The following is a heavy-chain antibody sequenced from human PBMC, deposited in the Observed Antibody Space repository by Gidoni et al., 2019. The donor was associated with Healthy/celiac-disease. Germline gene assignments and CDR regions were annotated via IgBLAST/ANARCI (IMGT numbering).Heavy chain of an antibody. V-gene: IGHV3-30*18. D-gene: IGHD2-2*01. CDR1: GFTLSSYG. J-gene: IGHJ6*02. CDR3: AKGSGYCSSTSCRAYYYYGMDV. Sequence: QVQLVESGGGVVQPGRSLRLSWAASGFTLSSYGMHGVRQAPGKGLEWVAVISYDGSTTYYADSVKGRFTISRDNSKNTLYLQMNSLRAEDTAVYYCAKGSGYCSSTSCRAYYYYGMDVWGQGTTVTVSS. CDR2: ISYDGSTT.